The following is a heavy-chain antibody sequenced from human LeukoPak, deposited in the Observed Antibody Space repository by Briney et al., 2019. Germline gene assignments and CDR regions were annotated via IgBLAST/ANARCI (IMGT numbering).Heavy chain of an antibody. Sequence: ASVKVSCKASGYSFGIFGISWVRQAPGRGLEWMGWISANNGNTKYAQNLQGRVTMTTDTSTSTAYMELRSLRSDDTAVYYCARVGVVVPAAWFDPWGQGTLVTVSS. CDR3: ARVGVVVPAAWFDP. D-gene: IGHD2-2*01. V-gene: IGHV1-18*01. CDR1: GYSFGIFG. CDR2: ISANNGNT. J-gene: IGHJ5*02.